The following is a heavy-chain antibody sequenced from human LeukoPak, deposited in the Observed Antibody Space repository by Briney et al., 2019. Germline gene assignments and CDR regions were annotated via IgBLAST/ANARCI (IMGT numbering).Heavy chain of an antibody. J-gene: IGHJ4*02. D-gene: IGHD3-10*01. Sequence: PSQTLSLTCTVSGGSISSGGYYWSWIRQLPGKGLEWIGYIDYSGSAIYNPSLKSRVTISVDTSKNQFSLKLSSVTAADTAVYYCARGRGLGDYWGQGTLVTVSS. V-gene: IGHV4-31*03. CDR2: IDYSGSA. CDR1: GGSISSGGYY. CDR3: ARGRGLGDY.